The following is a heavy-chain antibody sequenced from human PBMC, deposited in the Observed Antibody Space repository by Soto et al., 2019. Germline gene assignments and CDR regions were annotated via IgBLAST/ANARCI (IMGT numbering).Heavy chain of an antibody. CDR3: AKRAGDGYLDY. CDR1: GFTFSSYA. D-gene: IGHD4-17*01. CDR2: ISGAGDST. J-gene: IGHJ4*02. V-gene: IGHV3-23*01. Sequence: DVQLLESGGGLVQPGATLRLSCAASGFTFSSYAMNWVRQAPGKGPEWVSFISGAGDSTYYADSVKGRFTISRDNSRNTLYLQMNSLRAEDTAIYYCAKRAGDGYLDYWGQGTLVTVSS.